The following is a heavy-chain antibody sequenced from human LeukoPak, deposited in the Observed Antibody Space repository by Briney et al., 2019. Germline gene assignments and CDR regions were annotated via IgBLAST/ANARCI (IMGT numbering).Heavy chain of an antibody. CDR3: ARDPRYSYFHLESGAFDL. V-gene: IGHV1-69*01. J-gene: IGHJ3*01. D-gene: IGHD3-3*01. CDR2: IIPIFGTA. CDR1: GGTFSSYA. Sequence: SVKVSCKASGGTFSSYAISWVRQAPGQGLEWMGGIIPIFGTANYAQKFQGRVTITADESTSTAYMELSSLRSEDTAVYYCARDPRYSYFHLESGAFDLWGQGTMVTVS.